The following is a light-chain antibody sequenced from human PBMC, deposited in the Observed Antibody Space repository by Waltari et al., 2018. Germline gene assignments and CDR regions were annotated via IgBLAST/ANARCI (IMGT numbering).Light chain of an antibody. V-gene: IGLV3-1*01. J-gene: IGLJ3*02. CDR2: QDT. Sequence: SFELTQPSSVSVSPGQTASITCSGDHLGDRSVSWYHQKAGQSPMLVIYQDTKGPSGIPRRFFGSNSGNTATLTISGTQAMDEAVYYCQAWDSSTVLFGGGTKLTVL. CDR3: QAWDSSTVL. CDR1: HLGDRS.